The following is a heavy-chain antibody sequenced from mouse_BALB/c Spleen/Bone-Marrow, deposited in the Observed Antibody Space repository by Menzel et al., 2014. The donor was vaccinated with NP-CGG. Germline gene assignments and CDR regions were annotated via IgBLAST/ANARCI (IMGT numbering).Heavy chain of an antibody. D-gene: IGHD1-1*02. Sequence: EVQLQQSGAELVKPGASVKLSCTASGFNIKDTYMHWVKQRPEQGLEWIGMVDPANGNTKYDPKFQGKATITADTSSNTDYLQLSSLTSEDCDVCFCPRNRVETYVGYWGQGTTVTVSS. CDR3: PRNRVETYVGY. V-gene: IGHV14-3*02. CDR2: VDPANGNT. CDR1: GFNIKDTY. J-gene: IGHJ2*01.